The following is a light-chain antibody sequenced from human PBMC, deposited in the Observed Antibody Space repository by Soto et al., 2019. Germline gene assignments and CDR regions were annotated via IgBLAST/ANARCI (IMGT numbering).Light chain of an antibody. CDR2: GAS. Sequence: EIVRTQSPATLSVSPGERATLSCRASQSVSSNLAWYQQKPGQAPRLLIYGASTRATGIPARFSGSGSGTEFTLTISRLEPEDFAVYYCQQYGSSGTFGQGTKVDI. CDR1: QSVSSN. V-gene: IGKV3-15*01. J-gene: IGKJ1*01. CDR3: QQYGSSGT.